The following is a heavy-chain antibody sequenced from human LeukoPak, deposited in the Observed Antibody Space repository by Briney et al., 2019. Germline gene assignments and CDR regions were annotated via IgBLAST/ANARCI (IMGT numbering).Heavy chain of an antibody. D-gene: IGHD6-19*01. V-gene: IGHV4-59*01. CDR3: AKVYSSGWYADWYFDL. CDR2: IYYSGST. J-gene: IGHJ2*01. CDR1: GGSISSYY. Sequence: PSETLSLTCTVSGGSISSYYWSWIRQPPGKGLEWIGYIYYSGSTNYNPSLKSRVTISVDTSKNQFSLKLSSVTAADTAVYYFAKVYSSGWYADWYFDLWGRGTLVTVSS.